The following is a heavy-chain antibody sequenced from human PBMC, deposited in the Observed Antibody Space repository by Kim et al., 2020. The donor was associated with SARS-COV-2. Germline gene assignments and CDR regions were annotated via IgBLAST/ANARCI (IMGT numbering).Heavy chain of an antibody. D-gene: IGHD2-2*02. Sequence: SETLSLTCIVSGGSISSSSYYWGWIRQPPGKGLEWIGSIYYSGSTYYNPSLKSRVTISVDTSKNQFSLKLSSVTAADTAVYYCARLVTGYCSSTICYRGVWCFDYWGQGTLVTVSS. CDR3: ARLVTGYCSSTICYRGVWCFDY. V-gene: IGHV4-39*01. J-gene: IGHJ4*02. CDR1: GGSISSSSYY. CDR2: IYYSGST.